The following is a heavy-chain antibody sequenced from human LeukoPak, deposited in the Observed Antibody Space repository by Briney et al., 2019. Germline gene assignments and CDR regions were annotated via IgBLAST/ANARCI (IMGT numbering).Heavy chain of an antibody. D-gene: IGHD3-10*01. J-gene: IGHJ4*02. CDR2: INYSGSI. Sequence: SETLSLTCTVSGGSIGSSTYYWGWIRQPPGKGLEWIGSINYSGSIYYNPSLKSRVTISVDTSKNQFSLKLSSVTAADTAVYFCARRLGGSGTYYFDYWGQGTLVTVSS. V-gene: IGHV4-39*01. CDR1: GGSIGSSTYY. CDR3: ARRLGGSGTYYFDY.